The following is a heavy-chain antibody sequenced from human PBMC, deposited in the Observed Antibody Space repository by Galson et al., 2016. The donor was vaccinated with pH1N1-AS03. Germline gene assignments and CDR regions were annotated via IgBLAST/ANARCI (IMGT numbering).Heavy chain of an antibody. V-gene: IGHV1-69*02. CDR1: GDNFIRYT. CDR2: IIPILGMT. J-gene: IGHJ3*02. Sequence: SVKVSCKASGDNFIRYTISWVRQAPGQGLEWMGRIIPILGMTNYAQKVQGRVTITADTSTSTAYMELGSLTSEDTAVYYCVIMWKPTVLDIWGQGTLVSVSS. D-gene: IGHD3-16*01. CDR3: VIMWKPTVLDI.